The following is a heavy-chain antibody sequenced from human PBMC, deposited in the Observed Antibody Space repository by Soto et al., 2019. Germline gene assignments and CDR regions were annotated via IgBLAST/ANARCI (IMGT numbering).Heavy chain of an antibody. Sequence: DVNLLESGGGLVQAGGSLRLACGVSGFTVTSNGVSWVRQAPGKGLEWVSAISPNGQGIWYADSVKGRFTISRDISGNTVFLQMDSLRAEDTAVYYCAKDRQYTRDYFHYWGQGTLVTVSS. J-gene: IGHJ4*02. CDR1: GFTVTSNG. CDR2: ISPNGQGI. CDR3: AKDRQYTRDYFHY. D-gene: IGHD2-2*02. V-gene: IGHV3-23*01.